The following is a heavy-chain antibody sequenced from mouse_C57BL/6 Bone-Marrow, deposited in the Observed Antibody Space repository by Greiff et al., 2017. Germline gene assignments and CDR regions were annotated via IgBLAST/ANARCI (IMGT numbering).Heavy chain of an antibody. CDR2: IDPSDSYT. J-gene: IGHJ2*01. CDR3: ARSERLITNYVDY. Sequence: QVQLQQPGAELVMPGASVKLSCKASGYTFTSYWMHWVKQRPGQGLEWIGEIDPSDSYTTYNQKFKGKSTLTVDKSSSTAYMQLSRLTSEDSAVYYCARSERLITNYVDYWGRGTTLTVSA. CDR1: GYTFTSYW. D-gene: IGHD1-1*01. V-gene: IGHV1-69*01.